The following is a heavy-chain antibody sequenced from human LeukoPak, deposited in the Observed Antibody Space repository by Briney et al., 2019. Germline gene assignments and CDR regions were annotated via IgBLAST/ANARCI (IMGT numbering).Heavy chain of an antibody. CDR2: INESGDT. CDR1: GGSFSGYY. D-gene: IGHD3-22*01. J-gene: IGHJ6*03. Sequence: KASETLSLTCAVFGGSFSGYYWSWIRQAPGKGREWIGEINESGDTKYNPSLKSRVTISVDTSKNQFSLNVKSVTAADTAVYYCARALIVTPASCYMDVWGKGTTVTVSS. CDR3: ARALIVTPASCYMDV. V-gene: IGHV4-34*01.